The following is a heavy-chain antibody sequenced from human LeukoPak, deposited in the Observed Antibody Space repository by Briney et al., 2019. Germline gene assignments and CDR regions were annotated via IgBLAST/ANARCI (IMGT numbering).Heavy chain of an antibody. CDR2: IYKSGST. CDR1: GGSISGYY. Sequence: SETLSLTCSVSGGSISGYYWSWIRQTPGKGLEWIGYIYKSGSTKYNPSLNSRVSISLDTPKNQFFLKLSSVTAADTAVYYCARDLRVLGSSGYYAFDIWGQGTKVTVSS. CDR3: ARDLRVLGSSGYYAFDI. D-gene: IGHD3-22*01. J-gene: IGHJ3*02. V-gene: IGHV4-59*01.